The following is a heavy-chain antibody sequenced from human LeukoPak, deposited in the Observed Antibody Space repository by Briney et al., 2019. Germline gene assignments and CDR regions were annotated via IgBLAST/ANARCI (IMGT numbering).Heavy chain of an antibody. D-gene: IGHD6-13*01. V-gene: IGHV3-73*01. J-gene: IGHJ4*02. CDR1: GFTFSGSA. CDR3: SRLGIAVAESDY. CDR2: IRTKPNNYAT. Sequence: PGGSLRLSCAASGFTFSGSAMHWVRQASGKGLEWVGRIRTKPNNYATAYAASVTGRFTISRDDSKNTAYLQMNSLKTEDTAVYYCSRLGIAVAESDYWGQGTLVTVSS.